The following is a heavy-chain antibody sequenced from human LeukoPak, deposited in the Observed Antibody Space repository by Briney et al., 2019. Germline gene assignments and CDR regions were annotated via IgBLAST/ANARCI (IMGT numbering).Heavy chain of an antibody. Sequence: ASVKVSCKTSGYTLGTYAVSWVRQAPGQGLEWVGWISGFNDKTNCAQKLQGRVTLTTDPSTSTAYMDLRRLRSDDTAVYYCATEVTDWGQGTLVTVSS. D-gene: IGHD5-18*01. CDR2: ISGFNDKT. J-gene: IGHJ4*02. V-gene: IGHV1-18*01. CDR3: ATEVTD. CDR1: GYTLGTYA.